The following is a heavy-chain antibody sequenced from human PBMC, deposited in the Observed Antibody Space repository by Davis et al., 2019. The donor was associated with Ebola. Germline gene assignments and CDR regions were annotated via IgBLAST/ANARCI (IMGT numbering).Heavy chain of an antibody. J-gene: IGHJ4*02. CDR2: IHHSGST. D-gene: IGHD2-8*01. Sequence: SQTLSLTCAVYGGSFSGYYWSWIRQPPGKGLEWIGEIHHSGSTNYNPSLKSRVTMFLDKSLNQFSLKLSSVTAADTAVYYCARQVYWRPYFDYWGQGTLVTVSS. V-gene: IGHV4-34*01. CDR3: ARQVYWRPYFDY. CDR1: GGSFSGYY.